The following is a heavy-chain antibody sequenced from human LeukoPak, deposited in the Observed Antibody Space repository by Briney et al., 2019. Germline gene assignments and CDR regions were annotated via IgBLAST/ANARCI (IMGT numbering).Heavy chain of an antibody. V-gene: IGHV4-39*07. CDR3: ARYDSSSWYEDAFDI. D-gene: IGHD6-13*01. CDR1: SGSISTSNYY. J-gene: IGHJ3*02. Sequence: SETLSLTCTVSSGSISTSNYYWGWVRQPPGKALEWIGRIHTSGNTNYNPSLKSRVTISVDTSKNQFSLKLSSVTAADTAVYYCARYDSSSWYEDAFDIWGQGTMVTVSS. CDR2: IHTSGNT.